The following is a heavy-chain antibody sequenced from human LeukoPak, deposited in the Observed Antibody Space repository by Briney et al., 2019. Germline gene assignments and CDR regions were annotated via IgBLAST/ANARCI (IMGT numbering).Heavy chain of an antibody. D-gene: IGHD6-13*01. CDR1: GGTFSSYA. CDR2: IIPILGIA. J-gene: IGHJ4*02. V-gene: IGHV1-69*04. Sequence: SVKVSCKASGGTFSSYAISWVRQAPGQGLEWMGRIIPILGIANYAQKFQGRVTITADKSTGTAYMELSSLRSEDTAVYYCARDSSSWFWGQGTLVTVSS. CDR3: ARDSSSWF.